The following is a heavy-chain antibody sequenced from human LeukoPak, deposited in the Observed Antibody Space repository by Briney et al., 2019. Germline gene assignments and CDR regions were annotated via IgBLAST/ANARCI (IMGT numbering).Heavy chain of an antibody. V-gene: IGHV1-2*02. D-gene: IGHD3-22*01. Sequence: ASVKVSCKASGYTFTGYFIHWVRQAPGQGLEWMGWINPDSGGTNYAQKFQGRVTMTRDTSISTAYMELSRLRSDDSAMYYCARGRGSWYDSSGSPYIRFDYWGQGTLVTVSS. CDR2: INPDSGGT. CDR1: GYTFTGYF. J-gene: IGHJ4*02. CDR3: ARGRGSWYDSSGSPYIRFDY.